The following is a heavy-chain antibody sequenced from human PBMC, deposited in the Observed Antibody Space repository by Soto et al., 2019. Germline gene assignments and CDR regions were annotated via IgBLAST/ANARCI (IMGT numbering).Heavy chain of an antibody. J-gene: IGHJ5*02. CDR3: ARDGFCTSTTCRVGNWFDP. D-gene: IGHD2-2*01. V-gene: IGHV4-34*01. Sequence: LSLTCVVYGGSFSGYYWSWIRQSPGKGLEWIGGINHRGSTNYNPSLESRVTISVDTSKNQFSLKLPSVTAADTAMYYCARDGFCTSTTCRVGNWFDPWGQGTLVTVSS. CDR1: GGSFSGYY. CDR2: INHRGST.